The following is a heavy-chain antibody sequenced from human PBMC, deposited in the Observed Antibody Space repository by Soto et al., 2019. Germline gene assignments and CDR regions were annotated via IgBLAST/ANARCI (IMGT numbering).Heavy chain of an antibody. CDR2: ISYDGSNK. D-gene: IGHD6-13*01. J-gene: IGHJ6*02. V-gene: IGHV3-30*18. CDR3: AKDTSKYSSNWPAYYGMDV. CDR1: GFTFSSFG. Sequence: GGSLRLSCAASGFTFSSFGMQWVRQAPGKGLEWVAGISYDGSNKYYEDSVKGRFTTSRDNSKNMIYLQMNSLRAEDTAVYYFAKDTSKYSSNWPAYYGMDVWGQGTTVTVSS.